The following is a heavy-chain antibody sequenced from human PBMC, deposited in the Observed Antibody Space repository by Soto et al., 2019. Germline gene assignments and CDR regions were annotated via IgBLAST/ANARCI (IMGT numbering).Heavy chain of an antibody. Sequence: GGSLRLACAASGFTFRSYSMNWVRQAPGKGLEWVSYISSSSSTIYYADSVKGRFTISRDNAKNSLYLQMNSLRDEDTAVYYCARAAYLGSGWSGHDYWGQGTLVTVSS. CDR3: ARAAYLGSGWSGHDY. D-gene: IGHD6-19*01. CDR1: GFTFRSYS. V-gene: IGHV3-48*02. CDR2: ISSSSSTI. J-gene: IGHJ4*02.